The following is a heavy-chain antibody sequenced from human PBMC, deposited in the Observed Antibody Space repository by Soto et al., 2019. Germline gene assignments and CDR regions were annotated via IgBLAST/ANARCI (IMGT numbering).Heavy chain of an antibody. J-gene: IGHJ6*02. CDR2: IYFTGST. D-gene: IGHD1-1*01. CDR3: ARGLNDAASYYYGFDA. CDR1: GVSFSGGSYY. V-gene: IGHV4-61*01. Sequence: PSETLSLTCTVSGVSFSGGSYYWSWIRQPPGGGLEWIAYIYFTGSTNYNPSLESRVTVSLDMSKNQFSLKVNSVTAADTAVYYCARGLNDAASYYYGFDAWGQGTSVTVSS.